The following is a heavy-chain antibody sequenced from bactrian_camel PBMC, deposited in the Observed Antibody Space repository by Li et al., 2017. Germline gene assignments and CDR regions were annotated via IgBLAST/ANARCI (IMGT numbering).Heavy chain of an antibody. V-gene: IGHV3S40*01. CDR2: MYSANGNT. J-gene: IGHJ4*01. D-gene: IGHD2*01. CDR3: ATDDPRLIACGSSCRPY. Sequence: VQLVESGGGLVQPGESLTLSCAHSGTITYAMTWVRQAPGKGLEWVSAMYSANGNTYYADSVKGRFTISLDKAKNTLTLQMNSLKTEDTGVYYCATDDPRLIACGSSCRPYWGQGTQVTVS. CDR1: GTITYA.